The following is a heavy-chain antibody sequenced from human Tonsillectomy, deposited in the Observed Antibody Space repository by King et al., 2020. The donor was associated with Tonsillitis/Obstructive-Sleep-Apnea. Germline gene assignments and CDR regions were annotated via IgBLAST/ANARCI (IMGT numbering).Heavy chain of an antibody. CDR3: ATDRTPYDILTGPDS. CDR2: ISYEGSDK. Sequence: HVQLVESGGGVVQPGRSLRLSCAASGFIFSSYAIHWVRQVPGKGLEWVAIISYEGSDKYYADSVKGRFTISRDNSKNTLYLQMNSLSAEDTAFYFCATDRTPYDILTGPDSWGQGTLVTVSS. V-gene: IGHV3-30*04. D-gene: IGHD3-9*01. CDR1: GFIFSSYA. J-gene: IGHJ4*02.